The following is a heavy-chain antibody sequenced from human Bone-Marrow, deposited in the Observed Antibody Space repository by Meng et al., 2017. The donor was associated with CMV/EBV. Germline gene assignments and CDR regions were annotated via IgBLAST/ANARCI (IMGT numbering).Heavy chain of an antibody. CDR1: GFTFSSYA. CDR2: ISYDGSNK. D-gene: IGHD2-2*01. Sequence: GGSLRLSCAASGFTFSSYAMHWVRQAPGKGLEWVAVISYDGSNKYYADSVKGRFTISRDNSKNTLYLQMNSLRAEDTAVYYCARTSRPKRYCSSTSCPHFDYWGQGTLVTVSS. CDR3: ARTSRPKRYCSSTSCPHFDY. V-gene: IGHV3-30*04. J-gene: IGHJ4*02.